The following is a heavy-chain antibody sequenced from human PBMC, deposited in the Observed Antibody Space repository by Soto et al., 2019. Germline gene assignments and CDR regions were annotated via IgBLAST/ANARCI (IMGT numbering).Heavy chain of an antibody. CDR2: INSAGSST. J-gene: IGHJ4*02. D-gene: IGHD4-17*01. V-gene: IGHV3-74*01. Sequence: EVQLVESGGGLVQPGGSLRLSCAASGLTFSSYWMHWVRQAPGKGLVWGSRINSAGSSTSYADSVKGRFTISRDNAKNTLYLQMKRLRAEDTAVYYCALSPTVTTDYWGQGTLVTVSS. CDR1: GLTFSSYW. CDR3: ALSPTVTTDY.